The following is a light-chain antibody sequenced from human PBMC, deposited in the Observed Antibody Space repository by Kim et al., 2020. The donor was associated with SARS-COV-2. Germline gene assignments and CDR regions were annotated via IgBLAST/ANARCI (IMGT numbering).Light chain of an antibody. CDR2: CAS. V-gene: IGKV3-15*01. CDR1: QSFSSN. CDR3: QQYNNWPPYT. J-gene: IGKJ2*01. Sequence: VSPGERATLSCRASQSFSSNLAWYQQKPGQAPRLLIYCASTRATGIPARFSGSGSGTEFTLTISSLQSEDFAVYYCQQYNNWPPYTFGQETKLEI.